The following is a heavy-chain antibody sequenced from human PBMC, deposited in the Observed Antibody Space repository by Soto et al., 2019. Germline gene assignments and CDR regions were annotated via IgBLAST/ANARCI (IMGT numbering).Heavy chain of an antibody. Sequence: TSETLSLTCAVYGGSFSGYYWSWIRQPPGKGLEWIGEINHSGSTNYNPSLKSRVTISVDTSKNQFSLKLSSVTAADTAVYYCARITSYGSFDYWGQGTLVTVSS. CDR3: ARITSYGSFDY. V-gene: IGHV4-34*01. J-gene: IGHJ4*02. CDR1: GGSFSGYY. D-gene: IGHD5-18*01. CDR2: INHSGST.